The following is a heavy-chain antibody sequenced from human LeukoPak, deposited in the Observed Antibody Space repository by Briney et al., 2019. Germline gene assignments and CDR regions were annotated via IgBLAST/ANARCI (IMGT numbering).Heavy chain of an antibody. Sequence: SETLSLTCTVSGYSISSGYYWGWIRQPPGKGLEWIGSIYHSGSTYYNPPLKSRVTISVDTSKNQFSLKLSSVTAADTAVYYCARVGYSSSIDYWGQGTLVTVSS. D-gene: IGHD6-6*01. V-gene: IGHV4-38-2*02. J-gene: IGHJ4*02. CDR3: ARVGYSSSIDY. CDR2: IYHSGST. CDR1: GYSISSGYY.